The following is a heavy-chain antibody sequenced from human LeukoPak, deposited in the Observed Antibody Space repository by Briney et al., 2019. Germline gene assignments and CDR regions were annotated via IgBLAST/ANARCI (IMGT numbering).Heavy chain of an antibody. Sequence: SGGSLRLSCAASGFTVSSNYMTWVRQAPGKGLEWVSLIYSGGSTYYADSVKGRFTISRDNSKNTLYLQMNSLRAEDTAVYYCARQTGSGLFILPGGQGTLVTVSS. V-gene: IGHV3-66*04. D-gene: IGHD3/OR15-3a*01. J-gene: IGHJ4*02. CDR2: IYSGGST. CDR1: GFTVSSNY. CDR3: ARQTGSGLFILP.